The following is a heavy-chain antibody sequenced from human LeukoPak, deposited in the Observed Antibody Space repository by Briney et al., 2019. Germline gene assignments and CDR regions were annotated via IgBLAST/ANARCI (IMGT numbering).Heavy chain of an antibody. CDR2: IYATKDT. J-gene: IGHJ4*02. CDR1: GGSISSGSAY. CDR3: ARGRITMIRGIFISGYFDY. Sequence: SETLSLTCTVSGGSISSGSAYWNWIRQPAGKGLEWIGHIYATKDTNYSPSLKSRVNMSADTSKNQFSLKLTSVTAADTAVYYCARGRITMIRGIFISGYFDYWGQGTLVTVSS. D-gene: IGHD3-10*01. V-gene: IGHV4-61*09.